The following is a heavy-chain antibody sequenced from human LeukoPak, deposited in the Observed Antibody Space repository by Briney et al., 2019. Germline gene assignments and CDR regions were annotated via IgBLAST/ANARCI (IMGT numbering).Heavy chain of an antibody. Sequence: SGPTLVKPTQTLTLTCTFSGFSLSTSGVGVGWIRQPPGKALEWLALIYWDDDKRYSPSLKSRLTITKDTSKNQVVLTMTNMDPVDTATYYCAHSQSYGYVWGSYRYCYFDYWGQGTLVTVSS. CDR3: AHSQSYGYVWGSYRYCYFDY. CDR2: IYWDDDK. J-gene: IGHJ4*02. V-gene: IGHV2-5*02. CDR1: GFSLSTSGVG. D-gene: IGHD3-16*02.